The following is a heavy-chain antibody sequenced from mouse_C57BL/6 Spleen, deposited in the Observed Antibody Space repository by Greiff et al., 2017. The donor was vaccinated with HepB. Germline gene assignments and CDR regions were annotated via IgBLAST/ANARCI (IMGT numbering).Heavy chain of an antibody. CDR3: ARPYYYGSSYKYYFDY. CDR2: INPSSGYT. D-gene: IGHD1-1*01. J-gene: IGHJ2*01. CDR1: GYTFTSYT. V-gene: IGHV1-4*01. Sequence: VMLVESGAELARPGASVKMSCKASGYTFTSYTMHWVKQRPGQGLEWIGYINPSSGYTKYNQKFKDKATLTADKSSSTAYMQLSSLTSEDSAVYYCARPYYYGSSYKYYFDYWGQGTTLTVSS.